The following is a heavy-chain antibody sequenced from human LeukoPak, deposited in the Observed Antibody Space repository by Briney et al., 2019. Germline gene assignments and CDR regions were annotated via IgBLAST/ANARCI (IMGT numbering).Heavy chain of an antibody. CDR3: ARDGGPRGPLHLDY. Sequence: GGSLRLSCAASGFTSSSYSMNWVRQAPGKGLEWVSSISSSSSYIYYADSVKGRFTISRDNAKNSLYLQMNSLRAEDTAVYYCARDGGPRGPLHLDYWGQGTLVTVSS. CDR1: GFTSSSYS. J-gene: IGHJ4*02. V-gene: IGHV3-21*01. CDR2: ISSSSSYI. D-gene: IGHD2-15*01.